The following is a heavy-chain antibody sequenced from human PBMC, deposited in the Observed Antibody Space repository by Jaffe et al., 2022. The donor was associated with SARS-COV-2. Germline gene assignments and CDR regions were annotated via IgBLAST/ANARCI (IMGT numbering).Heavy chain of an antibody. D-gene: IGHD3-9*01. CDR2: IKQDGSEK. Sequence: EVQLVESGGGLVQPGGSLRLSCAASGFTFSSYWMSWVRQAPGKGLEWVANIKQDGSEKYYVDSVKGRFTISRDNAKNSLYLQMNSLRAEDTAVYYCARAPAFYDIPFDYWGQGTLVTVSS. J-gene: IGHJ4*02. CDR3: ARAPAFYDIPFDY. CDR1: GFTFSSYW. V-gene: IGHV3-7*01.